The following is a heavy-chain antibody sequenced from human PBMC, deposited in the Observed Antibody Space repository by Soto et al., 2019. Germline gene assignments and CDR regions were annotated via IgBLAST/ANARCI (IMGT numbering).Heavy chain of an antibody. D-gene: IGHD3-3*01. J-gene: IGHJ5*02. CDR3: ARETYYDFWSGYNWLDP. CDR2: VYYSGST. V-gene: IGHV4-61*01. CDR1: GGSVSSGSYY. Sequence: SETLSLTCTVSGGSVSSGSYYWSWIRQPPGKGLEWIGYVYYSGSTNYNPSLKSRVTISVDTSKNQFSLKLSSVTAADTAVYYCARETYYDFWSGYNWLDPWGQGTLVTVSS.